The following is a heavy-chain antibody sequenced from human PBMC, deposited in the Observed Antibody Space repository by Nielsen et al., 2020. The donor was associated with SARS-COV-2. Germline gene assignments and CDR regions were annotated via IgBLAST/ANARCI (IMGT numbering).Heavy chain of an antibody. CDR1: GFTVSSNY. V-gene: IGHV3-53*01. CDR3: ARVWYYDSSGYWSAFDI. Sequence: GGSLRLSCAASGFTVSSNYMSWVRQAPGKGLEWASVIYSGGSTYYADSVKGRFTISRDNSKNTLYLQMNSLRAEDTAVYYCARVWYYDSSGYWSAFDIWGQGTMVTVSS. D-gene: IGHD3-22*01. CDR2: IYSGGST. J-gene: IGHJ3*02.